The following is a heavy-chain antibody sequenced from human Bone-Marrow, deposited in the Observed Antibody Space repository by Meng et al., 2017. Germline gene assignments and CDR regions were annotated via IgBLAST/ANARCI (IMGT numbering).Heavy chain of an antibody. CDR2: ISSSGSTI. D-gene: IGHD3-22*01. J-gene: IGHJ3*02. CDR3: ARVPNVFIIVVANDALDI. Sequence: GESPKISCAASGFTFSSYEMNWVRQAPGKGLEWVSYISSSGSTIYYADSVKGRFTISRDNAKNSLYLQMNSLRAEDTAVYYCARVPNVFIIVVANDALDIWGQGTMVTVSS. CDR1: GFTFSSYE. V-gene: IGHV3-48*03.